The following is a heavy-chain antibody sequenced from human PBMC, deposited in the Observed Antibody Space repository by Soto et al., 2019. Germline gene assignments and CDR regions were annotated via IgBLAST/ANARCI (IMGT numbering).Heavy chain of an antibody. CDR1: GFTFTDHY. Sequence: PGGSLRLSCAASGFTFTDHYMTWIRQAPGKGLEWVSHISSTGNTVYYADSVQGRFTISRDNAKNSVYLQMNSLRAEDTAVYYCARDLASRQGYYYGMDVWGQGTTVTVSS. V-gene: IGHV3-11*01. CDR3: ARDLASRQGYYYGMDV. CDR2: ISSTGNTV. J-gene: IGHJ6*02. D-gene: IGHD6-6*01.